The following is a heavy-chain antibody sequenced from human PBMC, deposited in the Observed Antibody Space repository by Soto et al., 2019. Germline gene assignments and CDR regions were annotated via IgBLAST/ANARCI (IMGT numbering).Heavy chain of an antibody. D-gene: IGHD3-22*01. CDR1: GGSISSGGYY. CDR3: ARHYYDSSGPSPDYFDY. J-gene: IGHJ4*02. CDR2: IYYSGST. Sequence: SETLSLTCTVSGGSISSGGYYWSWIRQHPGNGLEWIGYIYYSGSTYYNPSLKSRVTISVDTSKNQFSLKLSSVTAADTAVYYCARHYYDSSGPSPDYFDYWGQGTLVTVSS. V-gene: IGHV4-31*03.